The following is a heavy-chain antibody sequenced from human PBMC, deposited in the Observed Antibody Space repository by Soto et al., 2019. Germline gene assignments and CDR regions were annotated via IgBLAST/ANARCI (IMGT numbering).Heavy chain of an antibody. J-gene: IGHJ4*02. CDR1: VFTFSNAW. CDR2: IKSKTDGGTT. V-gene: IGHV3-15*07. CDR3: TTLGYDFWSGYYLVYPPS. Sequence: EVQLVESGGGLVKPGGSLRLSCAASVFTFSNAWMNWVRQAPGKGLEWVGRIKSKTDGGTTDYAAPVKGRFTISRDDSKNTLYLQMNSLKTEDTAVYYCTTLGYDFWSGYYLVYPPSWGQGTLVTVSS. D-gene: IGHD3-3*01.